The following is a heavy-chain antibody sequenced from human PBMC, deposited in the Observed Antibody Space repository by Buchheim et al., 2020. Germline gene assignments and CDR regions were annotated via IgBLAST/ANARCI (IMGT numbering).Heavy chain of an antibody. Sequence: EVQLVESGGGLVQPGGSLRLSCAASGFTFSSYEMNWVRQAPGKGLEWVSYISSSGSTIYYADSVKGRFTISRDNAKNSLYLQMNSLRAEDTAVYYCARDRHGGWPNYYYYHGMDVWGQGA. D-gene: IGHD2-15*01. CDR3: ARDRHGGWPNYYYYHGMDV. J-gene: IGHJ6*02. CDR2: ISSSGSTI. V-gene: IGHV3-48*03. CDR1: GFTFSSYE.